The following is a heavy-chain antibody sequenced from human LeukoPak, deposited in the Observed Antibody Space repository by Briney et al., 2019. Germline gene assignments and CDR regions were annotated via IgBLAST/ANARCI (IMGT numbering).Heavy chain of an antibody. CDR1: GFTFSTSW. CDR3: VRALLGTSDY. D-gene: IGHD7-27*01. J-gene: IGHJ4*02. V-gene: IGHV3-74*01. Sequence: GGSLRLSCAASGFTFSTSWMHWVRQVPGKGLVWVSRINPDGSITNYADSVKGRFTISRDNANNMLYLLMNSLRVDDTAVYYCVRALLGTSDYWGQGTLVTVSS. CDR2: INPDGSIT.